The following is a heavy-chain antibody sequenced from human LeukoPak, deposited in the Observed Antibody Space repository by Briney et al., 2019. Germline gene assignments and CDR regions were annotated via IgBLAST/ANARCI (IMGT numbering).Heavy chain of an antibody. D-gene: IGHD6-13*01. CDR2: ISYDGINK. CDR3: AKDLGDRWRLFDY. Sequence: GGSLRLSCAASGFTFSSYGMHWVRQAPGKGLEWVAVISYDGINKYYADSVKGRFTISRDNSKNTLYLQMNSLRAEDTAVYYCAKDLGDRWRLFDYWGQGTLVTVSS. J-gene: IGHJ4*02. CDR1: GFTFSSYG. V-gene: IGHV3-30*18.